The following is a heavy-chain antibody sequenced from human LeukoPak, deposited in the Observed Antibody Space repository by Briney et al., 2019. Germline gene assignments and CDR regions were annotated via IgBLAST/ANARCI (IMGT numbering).Heavy chain of an antibody. V-gene: IGHV3-21*01. CDR3: ARGGAFYGGNTFIIDY. J-gene: IGHJ4*02. D-gene: IGHD4-23*01. CDR2: ISSSSSYI. CDR1: GFTFSSYS. Sequence: GGSLRLSCTASGFTFSSYSMNWVRQAPGKGLEWVSSISSSSSYIYYADSVKGRFTISRDNAKNSLYLQLNSLRAEDTAVYYCARGGAFYGGNTFIIDYWGQGTLVTVSS.